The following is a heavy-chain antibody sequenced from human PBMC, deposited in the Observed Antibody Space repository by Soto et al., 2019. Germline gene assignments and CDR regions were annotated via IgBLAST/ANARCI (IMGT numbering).Heavy chain of an antibody. V-gene: IGHV3-23*01. CDR1: GFSISSYG. D-gene: IGHD6-19*01. CDR2: ISGSGGST. Sequence: GGPLRLSCTASGFSISSYGMSWVSQAPGKGLEWVSTISGSGGSTYYADPVKGRFTISRDNSNNTLYLQMNSLRAEDTAVYYCAKAAYNSAWYVLDYWGQGTLVTVSS. J-gene: IGHJ4*02. CDR3: AKAAYNSAWYVLDY.